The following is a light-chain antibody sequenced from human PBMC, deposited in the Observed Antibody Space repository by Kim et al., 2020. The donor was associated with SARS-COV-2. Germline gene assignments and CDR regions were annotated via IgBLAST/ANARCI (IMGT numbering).Light chain of an antibody. CDR2: GAS. Sequence: SPGKRATLSCRASQSVTRNLAWYQQKPGQAPRLLIYGASTRATGVPGRFSGSGSGTEFTLTISSLQSEDFALYYCQQYNDWPPLTFGGGTKVDIK. CDR3: QQYNDWPPLT. V-gene: IGKV3-15*01. CDR1: QSVTRN. J-gene: IGKJ4*01.